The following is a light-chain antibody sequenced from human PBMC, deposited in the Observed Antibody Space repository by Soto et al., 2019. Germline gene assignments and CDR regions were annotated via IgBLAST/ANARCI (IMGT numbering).Light chain of an antibody. Sequence: QSVLTQPASVSGSPGQSITISCTGTSSDVGGYNYVSWYQQHPGKAPKLMIYDVSNRPSGVSNRFSGSKSGYTASLTISGLQAEDEADYYCSSYTSSSTLPYVFGTGTKLTVL. V-gene: IGLV2-14*01. J-gene: IGLJ1*01. CDR1: SSDVGGYNY. CDR2: DVS. CDR3: SSYTSSSTLPYV.